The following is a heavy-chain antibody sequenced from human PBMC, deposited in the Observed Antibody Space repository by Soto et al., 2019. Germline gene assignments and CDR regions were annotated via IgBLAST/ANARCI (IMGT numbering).Heavy chain of an antibody. D-gene: IGHD3-22*01. CDR2: ISYDGINK. V-gene: IGHV3-30*18. J-gene: IGHJ4*02. CDR3: AKDLRTPGPFYYDSSGYLPRDS. CDR1: GFTFSSYG. Sequence: QVQLVESEGGVVQPGRSLRLSCAASGFTFSSYGMHWVRQAPGKGLEWVAVISYDGINKYYTDSVKGRFTISRDNSKNTLFLQMNSLRADDTAVYYCAKDLRTPGPFYYDSSGYLPRDSWGQGTLVTVSS.